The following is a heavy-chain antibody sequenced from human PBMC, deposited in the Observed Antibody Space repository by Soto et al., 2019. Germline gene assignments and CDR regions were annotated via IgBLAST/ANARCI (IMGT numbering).Heavy chain of an antibody. CDR3: ARLPGPGVYQPLFLQDY. J-gene: IGHJ4*02. V-gene: IGHV4-4*02. Sequence: PSETLSLTCAVSGGSFSPTNWWSWVRQPPGKGLEWIGEIFHSGSTNYNPSLKSRVTISVDTSKNQFSLKLSSVTAEDTAVYYCARLPGPGVYQPLFLQDYWGQGTLVTVSS. CDR1: GGSFSPTNW. D-gene: IGHD2-2*01. CDR2: IFHSGST.